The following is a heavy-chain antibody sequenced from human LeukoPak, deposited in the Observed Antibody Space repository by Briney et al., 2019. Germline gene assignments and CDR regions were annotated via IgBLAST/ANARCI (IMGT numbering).Heavy chain of an antibody. CDR1: GFTFSSDE. D-gene: IGHD3-9*01. CDR3: ASPPPYYDILTGYPYYYYMDV. J-gene: IGHJ6*03. CDR2: ISSSGSTI. Sequence: PGGSLRLSCAASGFTFSSDEMNWARQAPGKGLEWVSYISSSGSTIYYADSVKGRFTISRDNAKNSLYLQMNSLRAEDTAVYYCASPPPYYDILTGYPYYYYMDVWGKGTTVTVSS. V-gene: IGHV3-48*03.